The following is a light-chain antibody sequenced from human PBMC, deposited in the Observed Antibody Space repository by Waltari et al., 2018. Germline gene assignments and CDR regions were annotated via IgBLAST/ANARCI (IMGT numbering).Light chain of an antibody. CDR1: QSISSW. CDR2: DAS. V-gene: IGKV1-5*01. Sequence: DIQMTQSPSTLSASVGDRVTITCRASQSISSWLAWYQQKAGQAPKLLIYDASSFESGVPSRFSGSGSGTEFTLTISSLEPEDFAVYYCQQRSNWPRITFGQGTRLEI. CDR3: QQRSNWPRIT. J-gene: IGKJ5*01.